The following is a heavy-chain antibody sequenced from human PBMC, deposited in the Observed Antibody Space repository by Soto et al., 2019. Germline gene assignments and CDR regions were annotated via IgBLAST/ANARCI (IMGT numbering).Heavy chain of an antibody. CDR3: AREHTMVRGFDY. J-gene: IGHJ4*02. D-gene: IGHD3-10*01. Sequence: EVQLVESGGGLVQPGGSLRLSCAASGFTFSSYWMHWVRQAPGKGLVWVSRINSDGSTTSYADSVKGRFTISRDNAKNALYLQMNSLRAEDTAVYYCAREHTMVRGFDYWGQGTLVTVSS. V-gene: IGHV3-74*01. CDR1: GFTFSSYW. CDR2: INSDGSTT.